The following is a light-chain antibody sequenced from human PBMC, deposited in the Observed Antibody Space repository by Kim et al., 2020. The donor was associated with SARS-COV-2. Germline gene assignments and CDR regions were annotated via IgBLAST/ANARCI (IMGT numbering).Light chain of an antibody. CDR2: AAS. Sequence: ASVGDRVTITCRASQSVSTYLNWYQQKPGKAPSLLIFAASSLQSGVPSRFSGSGSGTDFTLTISSLQPEDFATYYCQQSYMTPLTFGGGTKVDIK. CDR1: QSVSTY. J-gene: IGKJ4*01. V-gene: IGKV1-39*01. CDR3: QQSYMTPLT.